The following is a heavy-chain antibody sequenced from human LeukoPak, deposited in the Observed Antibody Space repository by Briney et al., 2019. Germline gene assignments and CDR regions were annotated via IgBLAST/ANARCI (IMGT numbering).Heavy chain of an antibody. J-gene: IGHJ4*02. Sequence: GGSLRLSCAASGFTFSNAWMSWVRQAPGKGLEWVGRIKSKTGGGTTDYAAPVKGRFTISRDDSKNTLYLQMNSLKTEDTAVYYCTGYVDTDYWGQGTLVTVSS. D-gene: IGHD5-12*01. CDR1: GFTFSNAW. CDR3: TGYVDTDY. CDR2: IKSKTGGGTT. V-gene: IGHV3-15*01.